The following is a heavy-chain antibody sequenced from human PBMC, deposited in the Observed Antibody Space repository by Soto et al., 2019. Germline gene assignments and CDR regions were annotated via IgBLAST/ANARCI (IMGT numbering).Heavy chain of an antibody. Sequence: GASVKVSCKASGYAFSSYAMHWVRQAPGQGLEWMGWINTNSGGTNYAQTFQGWVTMTRDTSISTAYMELSRLRSDDTAVYYCARMKVVGATNWFDPWGQGTLVTVSS. V-gene: IGHV1-2*04. CDR3: ARMKVVGATNWFDP. CDR2: INTNSGGT. CDR1: GYAFSSYA. J-gene: IGHJ5*02. D-gene: IGHD1-26*01.